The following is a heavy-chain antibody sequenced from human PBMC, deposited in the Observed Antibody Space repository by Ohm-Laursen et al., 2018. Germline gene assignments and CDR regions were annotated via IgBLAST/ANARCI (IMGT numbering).Heavy chain of an antibody. Sequence: LRLSCAASGFTFSSYAMSWVRQPPGKGLEWIGEINHSGSTNYNPSLKSRVTISVDTSKNQFSLKLSSVTAADTAVYYCARGFSGWWGRIDYWGQGILVTVSS. D-gene: IGHD6-19*01. CDR2: INHSGST. CDR1: GFTFSSYA. V-gene: IGHV4-34*01. J-gene: IGHJ4*02. CDR3: ARGFSGWWGRIDY.